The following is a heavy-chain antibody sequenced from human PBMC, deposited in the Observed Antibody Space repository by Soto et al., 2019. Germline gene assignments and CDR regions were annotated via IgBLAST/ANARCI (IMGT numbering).Heavy chain of an antibody. D-gene: IGHD4-17*01. V-gene: IGHV3-30-3*01. CDR1: GFTFSSYA. J-gene: IGHJ5*02. CDR2: ISYDGSNR. Sequence: QVQLVESGGGVVQPGRSLRLSCAASGFTFSSYAMHWVRQAPGKGLEWVAVISYDGSNRYYADSVKGRFTISRDNSKNTLYLQMSSLIAEDTAVYYCARNSLDYGDYPYNWFDPWGQGTLVTVSS. CDR3: ARNSLDYGDYPYNWFDP.